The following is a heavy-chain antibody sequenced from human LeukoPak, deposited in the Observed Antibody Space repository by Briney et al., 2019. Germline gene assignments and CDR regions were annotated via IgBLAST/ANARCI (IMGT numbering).Heavy chain of an antibody. J-gene: IGHJ5*02. CDR2: IYYSGTT. CDR1: GGSISSSPYY. Sequence: SETLSLTCTVSGGSISSSPYYWGWIRQPPGKGLEWIGSIYYSGTTHYNPSLESRVTISVDTSKNQFSLKLSSVTAADTAVYYCARGGYSYGSISWFDPWGQGTLVTVSS. D-gene: IGHD5-18*01. CDR3: ARGGYSYGSISWFDP. V-gene: IGHV4-39*07.